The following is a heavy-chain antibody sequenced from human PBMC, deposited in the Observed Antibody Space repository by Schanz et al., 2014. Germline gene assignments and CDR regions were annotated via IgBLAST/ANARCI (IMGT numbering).Heavy chain of an antibody. D-gene: IGHD2-21*01. Sequence: EVQLVESGGGLVKPGGSLRLSCAASGFTFSSYSMNWVRQAPGKGLEWVSSISRSSSSIYYADSVKGRFTISRDNAKNSLYLQMHSLRAEDTAVYYCARGRSLGWCDDWGQGTLVTVSS. CDR2: ISRSSSSI. J-gene: IGHJ4*02. CDR1: GFTFSSYS. CDR3: ARGRSLGWCDD. V-gene: IGHV3-21*01.